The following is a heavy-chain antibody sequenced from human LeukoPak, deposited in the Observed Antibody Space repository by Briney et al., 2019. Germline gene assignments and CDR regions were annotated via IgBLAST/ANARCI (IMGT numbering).Heavy chain of an antibody. D-gene: IGHD6-19*01. Sequence: GGSPRLSCAASGFTVSSNYMSWVRQAPGKGLEWVSVIYSGGSTYYADSVKGRFTISRDNSKNTLYFQMNSLRAEDTAVYYCARDPDIAVAGRSSTYGMDVWGQGTTVTVSS. CDR2: IYSGGST. J-gene: IGHJ6*02. CDR1: GFTVSSNY. CDR3: ARDPDIAVAGRSSTYGMDV. V-gene: IGHV3-66*01.